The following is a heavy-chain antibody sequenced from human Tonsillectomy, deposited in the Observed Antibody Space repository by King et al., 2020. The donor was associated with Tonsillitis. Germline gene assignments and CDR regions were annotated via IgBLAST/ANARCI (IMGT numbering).Heavy chain of an antibody. D-gene: IGHD2-15*01. Sequence: QLQESGPGLVKPSQTLSLTCTVSGGSISGGAFYWSWIRQHPGKGLEWIGYIYDSGNTYYNPSLKSRLTISVATSKNQFSLKLSSLTAADTAVYYCGGYEGGVFDPWGQGTLVTVSS. CDR2: IYDSGNT. V-gene: IGHV4-31*03. CDR1: GGSISGGAFY. CDR3: GGYEGGVFDP. J-gene: IGHJ5*02.